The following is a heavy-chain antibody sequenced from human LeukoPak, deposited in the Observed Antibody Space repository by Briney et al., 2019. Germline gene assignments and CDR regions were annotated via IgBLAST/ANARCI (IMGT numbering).Heavy chain of an antibody. CDR1: GFTFSRYS. CDR2: ISSSSA. V-gene: IGHV3-48*01. D-gene: IGHD1-26*01. Sequence: GESLKISCAASGFTFSRYSMNWVRQAPGKGLEWISYISSSSAYYADSVKGRFTISRDNAKNSLYLQMNSLRAEDTAVYYCARDDVGYFDYWGQGTLVTVSS. J-gene: IGHJ4*02. CDR3: ARDDVGYFDY.